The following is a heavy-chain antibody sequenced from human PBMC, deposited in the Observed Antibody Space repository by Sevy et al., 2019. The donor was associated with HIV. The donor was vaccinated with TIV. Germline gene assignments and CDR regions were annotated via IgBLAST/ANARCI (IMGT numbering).Heavy chain of an antibody. CDR3: ARLYSSSSGRGLDN. V-gene: IGHV3-7*01. CDR1: GFTFGSYW. CDR2: IKEDGSGR. Sequence: GGSLRLSCAASGFTFGSYWMTWVRQAPGKGLEWMANIKEDGSGRFYVDSVRGRFTVSRDNAKKTLYLQMNNLRGEDTALYYWARLYSSSSGRGLDNWGQGALVTVSS. D-gene: IGHD6-6*01. J-gene: IGHJ4*02.